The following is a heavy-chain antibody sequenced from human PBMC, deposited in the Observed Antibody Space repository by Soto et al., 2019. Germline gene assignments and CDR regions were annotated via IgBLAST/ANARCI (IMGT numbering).Heavy chain of an antibody. CDR1: GFTFSSYS. Sequence: PGWSLRLSCAASGFTFSSYSMNWVRQAPGKGLEWVSSISSSSSYIYYADSVKGRFTISRDNAKNSLYLQMNSLRAEDTAVYYCARELLWFGELYYYGMDVWGQGTTVTVSS. CDR2: ISSSSSYI. J-gene: IGHJ6*02. V-gene: IGHV3-21*01. CDR3: ARELLWFGELYYYGMDV. D-gene: IGHD3-10*01.